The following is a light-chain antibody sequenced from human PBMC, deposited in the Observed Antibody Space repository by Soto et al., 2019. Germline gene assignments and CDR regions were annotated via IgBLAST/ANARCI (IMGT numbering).Light chain of an antibody. J-gene: IGKJ1*01. Sequence: EIVLTQSPGTLSLSPGERATLSCRASQSVSSSFLAWYQQKPGQAPRLLIYGASIRATGIPARFSGSGSGTDFTLTISRLEPEAFAVYYCQQYGSSPPCTFGQGTKVEIK. CDR1: QSVSSSF. CDR3: QQYGSSPPCT. CDR2: GAS. V-gene: IGKV3-20*01.